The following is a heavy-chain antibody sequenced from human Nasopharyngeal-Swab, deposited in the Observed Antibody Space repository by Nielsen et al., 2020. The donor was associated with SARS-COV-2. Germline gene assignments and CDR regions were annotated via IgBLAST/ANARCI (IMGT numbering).Heavy chain of an antibody. D-gene: IGHD3-3*01. V-gene: IGHV3-23*01. CDR2: ISGSGGST. J-gene: IGHJ6*02. CDR3: AKGENPCITIFGVCPAYGMDV. CDR1: GFTFSSYA. Sequence: GESLKISCAASGFTFSSYAMSWVRQAPGKGLEWVSAISGSGGSTYYADSVKGRFTISRDNSKNTLYLQMNSLRAEDTAVYYCAKGENPCITIFGVCPAYGMDVWGQGTTVTVSS.